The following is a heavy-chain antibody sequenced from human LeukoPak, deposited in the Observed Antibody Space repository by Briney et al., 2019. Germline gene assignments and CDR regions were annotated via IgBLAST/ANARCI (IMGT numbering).Heavy chain of an antibody. Sequence: PGGSLRLSCAASGFTVSSNYMSWVRQAPGKGLEWVSVIYSGGSTYYADSVKGRFTISRDNSKNTLYLQMNSLRAEDTAVYYCASTGYFDSLDYWGQGTLVTVSS. CDR2: IYSGGST. CDR1: GFTVSSNY. D-gene: IGHD3-9*01. J-gene: IGHJ4*02. V-gene: IGHV3-53*01. CDR3: ASTGYFDSLDY.